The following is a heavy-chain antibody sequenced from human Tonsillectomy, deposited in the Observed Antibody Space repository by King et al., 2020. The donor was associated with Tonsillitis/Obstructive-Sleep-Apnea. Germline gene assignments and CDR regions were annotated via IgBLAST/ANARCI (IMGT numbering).Heavy chain of an antibody. CDR1: GYSFSTYW. D-gene: IGHD3-10*01. J-gene: IGHJ6*03. CDR3: ARHEDGSGSNYMDV. V-gene: IGHV5-51*01. CDR2: IYPDDSDT. Sequence: VQLVQSGAEVKKPGESLKISCKGSGYSFSTYWIGWVRQMPRKGLEWMGIIYPDDSDTRYSPSFQGQVTISADKSIGTAYLQWSSLKASDTAIYYCARHEDGSGSNYMDVWGKGTTVTVSS.